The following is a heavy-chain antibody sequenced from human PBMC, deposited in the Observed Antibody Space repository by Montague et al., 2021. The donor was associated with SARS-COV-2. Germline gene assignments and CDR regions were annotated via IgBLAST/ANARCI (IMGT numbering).Heavy chain of an antibody. CDR3: AARSSGGYCSSSICYVWFDP. Sequence: SETLSLTCTVSGGSISSSSYYWGWIRQPPGKGLEWIGSIHYSGSTYYNPSLKSRVTISVDTSKKHFSLKLSSVTAADTAVYFCAARSSGGYCSSSICYVWFDPWGQGTLVTVSS. V-gene: IGHV4-39*01. J-gene: IGHJ5*02. CDR1: GGSISSSSYY. D-gene: IGHD2-2*01. CDR2: IHYSGST.